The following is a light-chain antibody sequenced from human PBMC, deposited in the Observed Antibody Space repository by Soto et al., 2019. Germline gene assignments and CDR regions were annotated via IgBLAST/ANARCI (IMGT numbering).Light chain of an antibody. Sequence: QSALTQPRSVSGSPGQSVTISCSGNSSDVGGFNHVSWYQQLPGKAPKFLIYNVTKRPSGVPDRFSGSGSGNTASLSISGLQAEDEANYYCCSYAGSYTFLFGGGTKLTVL. CDR3: CSYAGSYTFL. J-gene: IGLJ2*01. CDR1: SSDVGGFNH. V-gene: IGLV2-11*01. CDR2: NVT.